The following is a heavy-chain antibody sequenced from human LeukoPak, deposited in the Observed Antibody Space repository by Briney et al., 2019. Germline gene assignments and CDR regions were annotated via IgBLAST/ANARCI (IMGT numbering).Heavy chain of an antibody. CDR1: GGSISSYY. V-gene: IGHV4-59*08. J-gene: IGHJ3*02. D-gene: IGHD2-21*02. Sequence: SETLSLTCTVSGGSISSYYWSWIRQPPGKGLEWIGYIYYSGSTNYNPSLKSRVTISVGTSKNQFSLKLSSVTAADTAVYYCARLQGPCGGDCYAHAFDIWGQGTMVTVSS. CDR2: IYYSGST. CDR3: ARLQGPCGGDCYAHAFDI.